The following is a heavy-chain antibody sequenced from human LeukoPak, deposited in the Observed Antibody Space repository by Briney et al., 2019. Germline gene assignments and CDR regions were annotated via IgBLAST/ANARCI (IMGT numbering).Heavy chain of an antibody. CDR2: ISSSSSHT. Sequence: GGSLSLSCVASGFIFSDYYMSWIRQAPGKGLEWVSYISSSSSHTNYADSVKGRFTISRDNAKNSLYLQMSSLRAEDMALYYCARARGDSTSYYFDYWGLGTLVTVSS. CDR3: ARARGDSTSYYFDY. CDR1: GFIFSDYY. D-gene: IGHD2-21*02. V-gene: IGHV3-11*06. J-gene: IGHJ4*02.